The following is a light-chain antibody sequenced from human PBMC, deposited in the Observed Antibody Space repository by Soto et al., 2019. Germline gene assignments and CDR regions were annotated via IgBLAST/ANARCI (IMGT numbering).Light chain of an antibody. V-gene: IGLV2-14*01. CDR3: CSYTSTNSWV. Sequence: QSALTQSASVSGSPGQSITISCTGTSSDVGGYNYVSWYQQHPGKAPKLIIYDVSNRPSGVSTRFSGSKSGNTASLTISGLQAEDEADYSCCSYTSTNSWVFGGGTKLTVL. CDR2: DVS. J-gene: IGLJ2*01. CDR1: SSDVGGYNY.